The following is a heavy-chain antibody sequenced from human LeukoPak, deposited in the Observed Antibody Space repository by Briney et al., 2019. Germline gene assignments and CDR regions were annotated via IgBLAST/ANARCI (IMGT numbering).Heavy chain of an antibody. J-gene: IGHJ4*02. D-gene: IGHD5-18*01. CDR2: IYHSGST. V-gene: IGHV4-59*04. CDR1: GGSISSYY. Sequence: KASETLSLTCTVSGGSISSYYWSWIRQPPGKGLEWIGSIYHSGSTYYNPSLKSRVTMSVDTSKNQFSLKLSSVTAADTAVYYCARTPGYSYPYYFDYWGQGTLVTVSS. CDR3: ARTPGYSYPYYFDY.